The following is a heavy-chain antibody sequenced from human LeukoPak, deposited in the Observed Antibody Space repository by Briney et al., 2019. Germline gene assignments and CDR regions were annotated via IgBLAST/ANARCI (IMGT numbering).Heavy chain of an antibody. CDR3: ARCSSTSCYYVY. Sequence: SETLSLTCTVSGGSISSYYWSWIRQPPGKGLEWIGYIYYSGSTNYNPSLKSRVTISVDTSKSQFSLKLSSVTAADTAVYYCARCSSTSCYYVYWGQGTLVTVSS. D-gene: IGHD2-2*01. V-gene: IGHV4-59*01. CDR2: IYYSGST. J-gene: IGHJ4*02. CDR1: GGSISSYY.